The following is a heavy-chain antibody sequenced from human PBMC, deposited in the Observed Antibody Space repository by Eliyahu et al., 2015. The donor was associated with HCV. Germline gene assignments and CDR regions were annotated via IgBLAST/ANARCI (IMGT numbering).Heavy chain of an antibody. CDR3: ARGGLYIVGATLDY. CDR1: GGSFSGYY. J-gene: IGHJ4*02. V-gene: IGHV4-34*01. Sequence: QVQLQQWGAGLLKPSETLSLTCAVYGGSFSGYYWSWIRQPPGKGLEWIGEINHSGSTNYNPSLKSRVTISVDTSKNQFSLKLSSVTAADTAVYYCARGGLYIVGATLDYWGQGTLVTVSS. CDR2: INHSGST. D-gene: IGHD1-26*01.